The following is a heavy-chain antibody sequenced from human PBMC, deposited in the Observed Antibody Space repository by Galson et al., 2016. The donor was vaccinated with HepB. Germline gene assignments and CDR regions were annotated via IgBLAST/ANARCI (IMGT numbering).Heavy chain of an antibody. CDR1: GYIFSNYH. V-gene: IGHV1-46*03. CDR2: IYLSDITT. J-gene: IGHJ4*02. D-gene: IGHD4-17*01. CDR3: ARDRTVTTLLHY. Sequence: SVKVSCKASGYIFSNYHLHWVRQAPGQGLEWMGAIYLSDITTHYAQKFQGRVTMTSDTATSTVYMELSRLRSDDTAVYYCARDRTVTTLLHYAGQGTLVTV.